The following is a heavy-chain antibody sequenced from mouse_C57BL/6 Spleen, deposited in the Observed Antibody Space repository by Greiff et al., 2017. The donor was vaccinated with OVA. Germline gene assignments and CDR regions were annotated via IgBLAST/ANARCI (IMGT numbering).Heavy chain of an antibody. CDR2: ILPGRGST. J-gene: IGHJ2*01. D-gene: IGHD2-3*01. Sequence: VQLQQSGAELMKPGASVKLSCKATGYTFTGYWIEWVKQRPGHGLEWIGEILPGRGSTNYNEKFKGKATFTADTSSNTAYMQLSSLTTEDSAIYYCARLKLSGYYHFDYWGQGTTLTVSS. CDR1: GYTFTGYW. V-gene: IGHV1-9*01. CDR3: ARLKLSGYYHFDY.